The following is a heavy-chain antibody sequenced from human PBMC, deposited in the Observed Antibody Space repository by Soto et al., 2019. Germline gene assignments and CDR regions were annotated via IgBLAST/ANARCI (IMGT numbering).Heavy chain of an antibody. Sequence: SETLSLTCTVSGGSISSYYWSWIRQPPGKGLEWIGYIYYSGSTNYNPSLKSRVTISVDTSKNQFSLKLSSVTAADTAVYYCAREVVSYCSGGSCYSWYWFDPWGQGTLVTVSS. CDR3: AREVVSYCSGGSCYSWYWFDP. CDR1: GGSISSYY. CDR2: IYYSGST. D-gene: IGHD2-15*01. V-gene: IGHV4-59*01. J-gene: IGHJ5*02.